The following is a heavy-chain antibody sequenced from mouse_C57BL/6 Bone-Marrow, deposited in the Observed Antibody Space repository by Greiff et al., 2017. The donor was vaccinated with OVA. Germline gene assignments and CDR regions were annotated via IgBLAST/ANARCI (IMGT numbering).Heavy chain of an antibody. CDR3: AREVYYGNYEGFAY. CDR1: GYTFTSYG. D-gene: IGHD2-1*01. J-gene: IGHJ3*01. V-gene: IGHV1-81*01. Sequence: QVQLQQSGAELARPGASVKLSCKASGYTFTSYGISWVKQRTGQGLEWIGEIYPRSGNTYYNEKFKGKATLTADKSSSTAYMELRSLTSEEYAGYFCAREVYYGNYEGFAYWGQGTLVTVSA. CDR2: IYPRSGNT.